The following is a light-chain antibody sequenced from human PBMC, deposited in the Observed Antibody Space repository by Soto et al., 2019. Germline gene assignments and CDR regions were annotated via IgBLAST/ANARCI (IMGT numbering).Light chain of an antibody. CDR3: NSYAGSNNV. Sequence: QDAPTQPHSASGSPGQSFTISCTGTSSDVGGYNYVSWYQQHPGKAPKLMIYEVSQRPSGVPDRFSGSKSGNTASLTVSGLQAEDEADYYCNSYAGSNNVFGTGTKVTV. V-gene: IGLV2-8*01. J-gene: IGLJ1*01. CDR1: SSDVGGYNY. CDR2: EVS.